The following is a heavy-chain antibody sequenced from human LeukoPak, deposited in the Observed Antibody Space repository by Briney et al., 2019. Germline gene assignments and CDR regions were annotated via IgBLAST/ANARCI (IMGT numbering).Heavy chain of an antibody. CDR2: IYHSGST. CDR3: ARSIAVAGGVYYYMDV. V-gene: IGHV4-38-2*01. Sequence: GSLRLSCAASGFSFSTYNMNWVRQAPGKGLEWIGSIYHSGSTYYNPSLKSRVTISVDTSKNQFSLKLSSVTAADTAVYYCARSIAVAGGVYYYMDVWGKGTTVTVSS. CDR1: GFSFSTYN. D-gene: IGHD6-19*01. J-gene: IGHJ6*03.